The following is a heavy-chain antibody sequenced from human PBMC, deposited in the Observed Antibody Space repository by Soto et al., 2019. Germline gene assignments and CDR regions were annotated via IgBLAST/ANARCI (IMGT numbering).Heavy chain of an antibody. CDR3: ARGHSTDCSNGVCSFFYNHEMDV. J-gene: IGHJ6*02. CDR1: GYSFTDYH. Sequence: QVPLVQSGAEVKKPGASVRVSCKASGYSFTDYHIHWVRQAPGQGLEWLGRINPKSGGTSTAQKFQGWVTMTRDRSISTVYMELTRLRSDDTAVHFCARGHSTDCSNGVCSFFYNHEMDVWGQGTTVTVSS. D-gene: IGHD2-8*01. V-gene: IGHV1-2*04. CDR2: INPKSGGT.